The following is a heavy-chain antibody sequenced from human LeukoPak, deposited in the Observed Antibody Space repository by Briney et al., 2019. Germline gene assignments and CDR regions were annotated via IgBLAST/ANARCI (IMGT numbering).Heavy chain of an antibody. CDR1: GFTFDDYA. CDR3: AKGSWIQLWGNWFDP. CDR2: ISWNSGSI. V-gene: IGHV3-9*03. D-gene: IGHD5-18*01. Sequence: PGRSLRLSCAASGFTFDDYAMHWVRQAPGKGLEWVSGISWNSGSIGYADSVKGRFTISRDNAKNSLYLQMNGLRAEDMALYYCAKGSWIQLWGNWFDPWGQGTLVTVSS. J-gene: IGHJ5*02.